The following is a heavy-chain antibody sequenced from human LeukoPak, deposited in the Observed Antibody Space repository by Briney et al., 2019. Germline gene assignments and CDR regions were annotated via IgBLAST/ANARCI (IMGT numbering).Heavy chain of an antibody. CDR3: AREYYDSSSYGVGEWFDP. Sequence: SETLSLTCTVSSASITSSPYFWGWIRQSPGKGLEWIGSISYSGTTYYNPSLKSRVTMSVDTSKDQFSLKLSSVTAADTAVYYCAREYYDSSSYGVGEWFDPWGQGTLVTVSS. V-gene: IGHV4-39*07. CDR2: ISYSGTT. D-gene: IGHD3-22*01. CDR1: SASITSSPYF. J-gene: IGHJ5*02.